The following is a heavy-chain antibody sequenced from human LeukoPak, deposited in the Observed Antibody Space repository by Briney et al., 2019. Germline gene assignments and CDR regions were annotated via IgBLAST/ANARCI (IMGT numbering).Heavy chain of an antibody. J-gene: IGHJ4*02. Sequence: SETLSLTCTVSGGFIRDSGYYWGWIRQPPGKGLEWIGTVFYSGRTYYDSSLQSRVTISVDTSKNQFSLRLSSVTPADTAIYYCARLSNDYGDYEGHYWGQGTLVTVSP. V-gene: IGHV4-39*01. CDR1: GGFIRDSGYY. D-gene: IGHD4-17*01. CDR2: VFYSGRT. CDR3: ARLSNDYGDYEGHY.